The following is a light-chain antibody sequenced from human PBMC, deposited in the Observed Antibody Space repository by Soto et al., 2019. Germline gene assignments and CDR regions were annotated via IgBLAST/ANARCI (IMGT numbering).Light chain of an antibody. V-gene: IGKV3D-20*02. CDR2: GAS. J-gene: IGKJ4*01. Sequence: EMVLTQSPGTLSLSPGEIATLSCRASQSVSSSYLGWYQQKPGQAPRLLIYGASSRATGIPDRFSGSGSGTDFTLTISRLEPEDFAVYYCQQRSNWLLTFGGGTKVDIK. CDR1: QSVSSSY. CDR3: QQRSNWLLT.